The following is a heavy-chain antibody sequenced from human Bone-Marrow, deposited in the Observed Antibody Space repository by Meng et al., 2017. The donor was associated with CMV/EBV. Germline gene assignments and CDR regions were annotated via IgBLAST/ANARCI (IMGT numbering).Heavy chain of an antibody. CDR1: GFTFSSYA. J-gene: IGHJ3*02. V-gene: IGHV3-30*04. Sequence: GESLKISCAASGFTFSSYAMHWVRQAPGKGLEWVAVISYDGSNKYYADSVKGRFTISRDNSKNTLYLQMNSLRSEDTAVYYCARSGDAYDAFDIWGQGTMVTVSS. CDR2: ISYDGSNK. CDR3: ARSGDAYDAFDI.